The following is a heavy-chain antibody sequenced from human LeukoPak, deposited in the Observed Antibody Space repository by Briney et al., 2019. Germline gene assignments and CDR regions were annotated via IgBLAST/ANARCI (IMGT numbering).Heavy chain of an antibody. CDR2: IYYSGST. J-gene: IGHJ4*02. D-gene: IGHD6-19*01. Sequence: PSETLSLTCTVSGGSISTYYWSWIRQPPGKGLEWIGYIYYSGSTNYNPYLKSRVTISIDTSKNQFSLNLSSVTAADTAVYYRARSELYSSGWYFYFDYWGQGTLVTVSS. V-gene: IGHV4-59*01. CDR1: GGSISTYY. CDR3: ARSELYSSGWYFYFDY.